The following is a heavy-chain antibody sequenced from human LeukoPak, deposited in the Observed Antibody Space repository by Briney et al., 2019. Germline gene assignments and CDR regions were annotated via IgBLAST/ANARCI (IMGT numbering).Heavy chain of an antibody. Sequence: GGSLRLSCAASGFTFSSSWMSWVRQAPGKGLEWVANINKEGTEQFYVDSVKGRFTISRDNTKNSLYLQMNSLRAEDTAVYYCARGGAPFAESAYWGQGTLVTVSS. J-gene: IGHJ4*02. CDR3: ARGGAPFAESAY. V-gene: IGHV3-7*01. CDR2: INKEGTEQ. CDR1: GFTFSSSW.